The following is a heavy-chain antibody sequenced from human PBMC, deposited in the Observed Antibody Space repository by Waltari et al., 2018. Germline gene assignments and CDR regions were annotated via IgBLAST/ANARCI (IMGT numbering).Heavy chain of an antibody. CDR2: ISYDGSKK. Sequence: QVQLVESGGGVVQPGRSLRLSCAASGFTFSSYALHWARQAPGKGLEWVAFISYDGSKKYDADSVKGRFTISRDNSKNTLYLQMNSLRAEDTAVYYCAREGGYCSSTSCYSYYGMDVWGQGTTVTVSS. J-gene: IGHJ6*02. CDR3: AREGGYCSSTSCYSYYGMDV. V-gene: IGHV3-30-3*01. CDR1: GFTFSSYA. D-gene: IGHD2-2*02.